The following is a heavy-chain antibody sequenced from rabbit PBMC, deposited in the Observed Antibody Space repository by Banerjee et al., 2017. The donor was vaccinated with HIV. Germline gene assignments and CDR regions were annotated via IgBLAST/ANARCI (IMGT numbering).Heavy chain of an antibody. D-gene: IGHD1-1*01. V-gene: IGHV1S45*01. CDR1: GFSFSSGYW. CDR3: ARGGVASTGYIYAFDP. Sequence: QEQLEESGGDLVKPEGSLTLTCTASGFSFSSGYWMCWVRQAPGKGLEWIGCIGIGSGTTYYANWAKGRFTITKTSSTTVTLQMTSLTAADTATYFCARGGVASTGYIYAFDPWGPGTLVTVS. CDR2: IGIGSGTT. J-gene: IGHJ2*01.